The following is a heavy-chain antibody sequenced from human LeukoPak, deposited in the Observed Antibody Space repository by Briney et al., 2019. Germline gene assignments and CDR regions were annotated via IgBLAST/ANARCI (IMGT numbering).Heavy chain of an antibody. CDR3: AKDTIGGGYYDSSGYSDYMDV. D-gene: IGHD3-22*01. Sequence: GGSLRLSCAASGFTFDDYTMHWVRQAPGKGLEWVSLISWDGGSTYYADSVKGRFTISRDNSKNSLYLQMNSLRTEDTALYYCAKDTIGGGYYDSSGYSDYMDVWGKGTTVTVSS. V-gene: IGHV3-43*01. CDR1: GFTFDDYT. J-gene: IGHJ6*03. CDR2: ISWDGGST.